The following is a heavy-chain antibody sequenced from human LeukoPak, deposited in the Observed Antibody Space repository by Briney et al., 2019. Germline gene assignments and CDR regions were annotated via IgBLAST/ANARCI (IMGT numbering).Heavy chain of an antibody. CDR1: GFTFSSYG. Sequence: GGSLRLSCAASGFTFSSYGMHWVRQAPGKGLEWVAVIWYDGSNKYYADSVKGRFTISRDNSKNTLYLQMNSLRAEDTAVYYCAREIGAYSLDAFDIWGQGTMVTVS. J-gene: IGHJ3*02. D-gene: IGHD2-21*01. V-gene: IGHV3-33*01. CDR2: IWYDGSNK. CDR3: AREIGAYSLDAFDI.